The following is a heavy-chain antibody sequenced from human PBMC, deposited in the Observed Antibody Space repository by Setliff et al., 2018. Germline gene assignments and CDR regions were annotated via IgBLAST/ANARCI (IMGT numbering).Heavy chain of an antibody. Sequence: SETLSLTCTVSGASISSGGYYWTWIRQPAGKALEWIGHISPSGSTTYNPSLKSRVTISPDTSKNHFSLKVNSATAADTALYYCARSPSSGAYWNPRPFYSDYWGQGTLVTVSS. J-gene: IGHJ4*02. V-gene: IGHV4-61*09. CDR1: GASISSGGYY. CDR2: ISPSGST. CDR3: ARSPSSGAYWNPRPFYSDY. D-gene: IGHD1-26*01.